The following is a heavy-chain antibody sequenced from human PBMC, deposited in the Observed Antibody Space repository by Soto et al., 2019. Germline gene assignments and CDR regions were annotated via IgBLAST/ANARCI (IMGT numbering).Heavy chain of an antibody. CDR2: IIPIFGTA. Sequence: QVQLVQSGAEVKKPGSSVKVSCKASGGTFRSYAISWVRQAPGQGLEWMGGIIPIFGTANYAQKFQGRVTITADESTSTAYMELSSLRSEDTAVYYCAHYCISTSCPGMDVWGQGTTVTVSS. CDR1: GGTFRSYA. D-gene: IGHD2-2*01. V-gene: IGHV1-69*12. CDR3: AHYCISTSCPGMDV. J-gene: IGHJ6*02.